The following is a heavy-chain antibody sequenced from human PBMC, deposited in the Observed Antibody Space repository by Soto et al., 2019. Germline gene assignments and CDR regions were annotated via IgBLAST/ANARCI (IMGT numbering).Heavy chain of an antibody. Sequence: GSLRLSCEASGFTFNNYAIAWVRQAPGKGLEWVSGITSSGAAYYAGSVKGRFTISRDNSKNTLYLQMNSLRAEDTAVYYCAKGESSVSARDFDPWGQGTLVTVSS. CDR1: GFTFNNYA. D-gene: IGHD3-22*01. CDR2: ITSSGAA. CDR3: AKGESSVSARDFDP. J-gene: IGHJ5*02. V-gene: IGHV3-23*01.